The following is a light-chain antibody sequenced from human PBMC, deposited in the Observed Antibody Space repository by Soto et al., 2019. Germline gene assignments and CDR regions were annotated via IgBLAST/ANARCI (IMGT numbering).Light chain of an antibody. CDR1: QSVSSY. J-gene: IGKJ4*01. CDR3: QPRANWALT. V-gene: IGKV3-11*01. CDR2: DAS. Sequence: EIVLTQSPASLSLCPGERATLSCRASQSVSSYLVWYQQKPGQAPRLLISDASNRATGIPARFSGTLAGEDFTITISVIETEYFSVYDRQPRANWALTLGGGRRVDIK.